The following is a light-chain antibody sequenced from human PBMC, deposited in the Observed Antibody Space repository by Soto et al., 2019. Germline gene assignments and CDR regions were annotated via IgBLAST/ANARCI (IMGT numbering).Light chain of an antibody. CDR2: DAS. CDR3: QQYNSYSRT. CDR1: QTIGSW. V-gene: IGKV1-5*01. Sequence: DIQMTQSPSTLSGSVGDSVTITCRASQTIGSWLAWYQQKPGKAPKLLIYDASSLESGVPSRFSGSGSGTEFTLTISSLQPDDFATYYCQQYNSYSRTFGQGTKVDIK. J-gene: IGKJ1*01.